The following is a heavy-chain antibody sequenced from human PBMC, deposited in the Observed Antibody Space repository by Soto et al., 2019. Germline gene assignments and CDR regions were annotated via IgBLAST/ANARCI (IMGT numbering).Heavy chain of an antibody. V-gene: IGHV3-74*01. J-gene: IGHJ6*02. CDR2: INSDGSST. Sequence: GGSLRLSCAASGFTFSSYWMHWVRQAPGKGLVWVSRINSDGSSTSYADSVKGRFTISRDNAKNTLYLQMNSLRAEDTAVYYCARTHPTSRGYSYGHYYYYGMDVWGQGTTVTVSS. CDR1: GFTFSSYW. CDR3: ARTHPTSRGYSYGHYYYYGMDV. D-gene: IGHD5-18*01.